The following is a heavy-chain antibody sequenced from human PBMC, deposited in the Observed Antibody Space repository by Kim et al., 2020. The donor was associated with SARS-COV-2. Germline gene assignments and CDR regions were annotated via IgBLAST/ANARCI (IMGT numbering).Heavy chain of an antibody. Sequence: ASVKVSCKASGYTFTSYGISWVRQAPGQGLEWMGWISAYNGNTNYAQKLQGRVTMTTDTSTSTAYMELRSLRSDDTAVYYCARAGDNYDFWSGYQKDYWGQGTLVTVSS. CDR3: ARAGDNYDFWSGYQKDY. J-gene: IGHJ4*02. D-gene: IGHD3-3*01. CDR2: ISAYNGNT. CDR1: GYTFTSYG. V-gene: IGHV1-18*01.